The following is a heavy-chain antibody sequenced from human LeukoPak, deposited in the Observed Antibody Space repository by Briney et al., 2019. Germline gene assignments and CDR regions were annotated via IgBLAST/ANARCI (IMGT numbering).Heavy chain of an antibody. Sequence: ASVKVSCKASGYTFTSYDINWVRQATGQGLEWMGWISAYNGNTNYAQKLQGRVTMTTDTSTSTAYMELRSLRSDDTAVYYCARAQLPRDAFDIWGQGTMVTVSS. V-gene: IGHV1-18*01. CDR1: GYTFTSYD. J-gene: IGHJ3*02. CDR2: ISAYNGNT. D-gene: IGHD5-24*01. CDR3: ARAQLPRDAFDI.